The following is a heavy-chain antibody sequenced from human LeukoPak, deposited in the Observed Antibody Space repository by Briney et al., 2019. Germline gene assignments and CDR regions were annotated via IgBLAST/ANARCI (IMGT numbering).Heavy chain of an antibody. J-gene: IGHJ4*02. V-gene: IGHV3-23*01. CDR2: MSGDATST. Sequence: GGSLRLSCAASGFTFSSFAMKWVRQAPGKGLEWVSTMSGDATSTYYADSVKGRFTISRDNSKTTLFLQMNSLRAEDTAVYYCAKRTSGSSWYSSDSWGQGTLVTVSS. D-gene: IGHD6-13*01. CDR3: AKRTSGSSWYSSDS. CDR1: GFTFSSFA.